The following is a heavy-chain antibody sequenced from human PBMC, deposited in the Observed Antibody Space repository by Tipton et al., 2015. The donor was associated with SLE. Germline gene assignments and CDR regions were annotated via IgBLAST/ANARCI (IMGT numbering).Heavy chain of an antibody. CDR3: ARVTRGGDGFYFYAMDV. CDR2: ISGSGGST. J-gene: IGHJ6*02. Sequence: SLRLSCAASGFTFSSSAMSWVRQAPGKGLEWVSAISGSGGSTYYADSVKGRFSISRDNSKNTLYLQMDSLRADDAAVYYCARVTRGGDGFYFYAMDVWGQGTTVTVSS. CDR1: GFTFSSSA. D-gene: IGHD2-21*02. V-gene: IGHV3-23*01.